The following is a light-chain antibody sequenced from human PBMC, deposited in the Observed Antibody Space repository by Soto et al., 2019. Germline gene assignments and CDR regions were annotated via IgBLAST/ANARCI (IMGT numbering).Light chain of an antibody. J-gene: IGLJ1*01. CDR1: SSDVGGYNW. CDR2: DVS. CDR3: SSYTSSTTRL. V-gene: IGLV2-14*01. Sequence: QSALTQPASVSGSPGQSITISCTGTSSDVGGYNWVSWYQQHPGKAPKLMIYDVSYRPSGVSNRFSGSKSGYTASLTISGLRAEDEADYYCSSYTSSTTRLFGTGTKVTVL.